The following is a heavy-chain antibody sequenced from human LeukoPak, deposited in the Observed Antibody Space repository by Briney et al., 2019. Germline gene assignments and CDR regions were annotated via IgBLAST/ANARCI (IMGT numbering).Heavy chain of an antibody. J-gene: IGHJ4*02. V-gene: IGHV3-7*01. CDR1: GFTFSTYS. CDR2: INQDGSAE. Sequence: GGSLRLSCAASGFTFSTYSMSWVRQAPGKGLDWVASINQDGSAEYYVDSVRGRFTISRDNAKNSLYLQVNSLRVDDTAAYYCVRLFGGVTTFDYWGQGTLVTVSS. CDR3: VRLFGGVTTFDY. D-gene: IGHD4-17*01.